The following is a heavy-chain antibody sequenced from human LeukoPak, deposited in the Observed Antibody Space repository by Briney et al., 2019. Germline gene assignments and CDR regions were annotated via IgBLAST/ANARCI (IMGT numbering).Heavy chain of an antibody. Sequence: GGSLRLSCAASGFTFSSYAMSWVRQAPGKGLEWVSAISGSGGSTYYADSVKGRFTISRDNSNCTLYLQMNSLRAEDTAVYYCAKDRFAGYSYHEIYWGQGTLVTVSS. D-gene: IGHD3-22*01. J-gene: IGHJ4*02. CDR1: GFTFSSYA. V-gene: IGHV3-23*01. CDR3: AKDRFAGYSYHEIY. CDR2: ISGSGGST.